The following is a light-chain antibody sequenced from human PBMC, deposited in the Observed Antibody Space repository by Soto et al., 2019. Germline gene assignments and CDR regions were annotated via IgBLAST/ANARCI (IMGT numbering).Light chain of an antibody. J-gene: IGKJ1*01. V-gene: IGKV1-8*01. CDR2: AAS. Sequence: AIRMTQSPSSLSASTGDRVTITCRASQGISSYLAWYQQKPGKAPKLLIYAASTLQSGGPSRFSGSGSVTDFTLTISCLQAEDVATYYCQQYYSYPRTFGQGTKVEIK. CDR3: QQYYSYPRT. CDR1: QGISSY.